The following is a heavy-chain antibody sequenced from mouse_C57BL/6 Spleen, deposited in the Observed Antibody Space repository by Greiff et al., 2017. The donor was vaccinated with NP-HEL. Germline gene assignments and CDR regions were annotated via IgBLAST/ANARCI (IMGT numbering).Heavy chain of an antibody. CDR3: ASDRLSWRDSSDPHDFDY. J-gene: IGHJ2*01. D-gene: IGHD3-2*02. CDR1: GYSITGGYY. V-gene: IGHV3-6*01. Sequence: EVQVVESGPGLVKPSQSLSLTCSVTGYSITGGYYWNWLRPFPGNQLELMCYISYDGTINYTPSLKNRLSITRDTSKNQVFLKLKSVTTEDTATDNGASDRLSWRDSSDPHDFDYWGQGTTLTVSS. CDR2: ISYDGTI.